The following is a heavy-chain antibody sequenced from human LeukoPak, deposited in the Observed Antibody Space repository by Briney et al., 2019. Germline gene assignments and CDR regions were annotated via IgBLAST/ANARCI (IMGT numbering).Heavy chain of an antibody. CDR2: ISGSGGST. Sequence: GGSLRLSCAASGFTLSSYAMSWVRQAPGKGLEWVSAISGSGGSTYYADSVKGRFTISRDNSKNTLYLQMNSLRAEDTAVYYCAKVYNYYGSGSSTRVYYFDYWGQGTLVTVSS. D-gene: IGHD3-10*01. J-gene: IGHJ4*02. V-gene: IGHV3-23*01. CDR1: GFTLSSYA. CDR3: AKVYNYYGSGSSTRVYYFDY.